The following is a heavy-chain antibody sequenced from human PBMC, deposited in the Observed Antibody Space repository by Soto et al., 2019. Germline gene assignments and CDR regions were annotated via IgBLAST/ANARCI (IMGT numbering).Heavy chain of an antibody. CDR1: GYSFTSYW. Sequence: GESLKISCKGSGYSFTSYWIGWVRQMPGKGLEWMGIIYPGDSDTRYSPSFQGQVTISADKSISTAYLQWSSLKASDTAMYYCARHGRYCSSTSCYYYYYMDVWGKGTTVTVSS. J-gene: IGHJ6*03. D-gene: IGHD2-2*01. CDR3: ARHGRYCSSTSCYYYYYMDV. CDR2: IYPGDSDT. V-gene: IGHV5-51*01.